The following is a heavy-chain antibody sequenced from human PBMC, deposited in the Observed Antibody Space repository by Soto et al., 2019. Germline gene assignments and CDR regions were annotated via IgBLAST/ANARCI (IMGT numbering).Heavy chain of an antibody. D-gene: IGHD3-10*01. CDR3: ARNPESVDRHPSGHIHY. CDR2: ISAYNGNT. V-gene: IGHV1-18*01. CDR1: GYTFTSYG. J-gene: IGHJ4*02. Sequence: ASVKVSCKASGYTFTSYGISWVRQAPGQGLEWMGWISAYNGNTNYAQKLQGRVTMTTDTSTSTAYMELRSLRSDDTAVYYCARNPESVDRHPSGHIHYRGQGTLVNVSS.